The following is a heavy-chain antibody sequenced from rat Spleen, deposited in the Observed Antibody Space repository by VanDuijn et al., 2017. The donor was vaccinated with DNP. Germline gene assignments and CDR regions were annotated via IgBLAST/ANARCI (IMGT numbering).Heavy chain of an antibody. CDR3: TTAGSSVYWYFDF. Sequence: EVQLVESGGGLVQPGRSLKLSCAASGFTFSNYGMAWVRQAPKKGLEWVATISTSGGSTYYRDSVKGRFTISRDNAKSTLYLQMDSLRSEDTATYYCTTAGSSVYWYFDFWGPGTMVTVSS. CDR1: GFTFSNYG. D-gene: IGHD5-1*01. CDR2: ISTSGGST. J-gene: IGHJ1*01. V-gene: IGHV5-27*01.